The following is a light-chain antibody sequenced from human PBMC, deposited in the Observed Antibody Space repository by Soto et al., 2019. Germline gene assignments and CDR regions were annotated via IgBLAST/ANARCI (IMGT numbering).Light chain of an antibody. CDR1: QSVINNY. V-gene: IGKV3-20*01. J-gene: IGKJ1*01. CDR3: QQYGSSRT. Sequence: IVLTQAPGTLSLSPGERATLSCRSSQSVINNYLAWYQQKPGQAPRLLIYAASNRATGIPDRFSGSGSGTDFTLTISRLESEDFAVYYCQQYGSSRTFGPGTKVDI. CDR2: AAS.